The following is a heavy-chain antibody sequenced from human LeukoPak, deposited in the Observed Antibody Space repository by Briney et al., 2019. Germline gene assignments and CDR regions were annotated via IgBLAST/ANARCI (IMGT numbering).Heavy chain of an antibody. CDR2: ISSSSSTI. CDR1: GFTFSSYS. V-gene: IGHV3-48*01. Sequence: PGGSLRLSCAASGFTFSSYSMNWVRQAPGKGLEWVSYISSSSSTIYYADSVKGRFTISRVNAKNSLYLQMNSLRAEDTAVYYCAKEVLGGNYEGFDPWGQGTLVTVSS. D-gene: IGHD1-26*01. CDR3: AKEVLGGNYEGFDP. J-gene: IGHJ5*02.